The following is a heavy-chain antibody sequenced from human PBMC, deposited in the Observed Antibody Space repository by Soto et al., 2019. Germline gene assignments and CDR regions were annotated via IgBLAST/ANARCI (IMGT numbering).Heavy chain of an antibody. J-gene: IGHJ3*02. CDR3: ARGSARDAFDI. CDR1: GFTFSSYS. Sequence: EVQLVESGGGLVKPGGSLRLSCAASGFTFSSYSMNWVRQAPGKGLEWVSSISSSSSYIYYADSVKGRFTISRDNAKNSLYLQMNSLRAEDTTVYYCARGSARDAFDIWGQGTMVTVSS. V-gene: IGHV3-21*01. CDR2: ISSSSSYI.